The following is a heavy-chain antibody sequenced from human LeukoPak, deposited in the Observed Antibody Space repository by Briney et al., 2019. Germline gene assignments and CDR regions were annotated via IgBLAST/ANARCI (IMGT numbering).Heavy chain of an antibody. CDR1: GGSFSGYY. V-gene: IGHV4-34*01. J-gene: IGHJ6*02. CDR2: TNHSGST. CDR3: ARLCTNGVCLYYYYGMDV. D-gene: IGHD2-8*01. Sequence: SETLSLTCAVYGGSFSGYYWSWIRQPPGKGLEWIGETNHSGSTNYNPSLKSRVTISVDTSKNQFSLKLSSVTAADTAVYYCARLCTNGVCLYYYYGMDVWGQGTTVTVSS.